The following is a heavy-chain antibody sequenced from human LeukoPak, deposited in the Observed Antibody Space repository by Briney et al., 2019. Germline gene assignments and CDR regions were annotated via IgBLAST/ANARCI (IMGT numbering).Heavy chain of an antibody. CDR2: ISSSGSTT. J-gene: IGHJ5*02. CDR1: GFTFSSYE. V-gene: IGHV3-48*03. CDR3: AKELGRGYGDYGRWFDP. D-gene: IGHD4-17*01. Sequence: PGGSLRLSCAASGFTFSSYEVNWVRQAPGKGLEWVSYISSSGSTTYYADSVKGRFTISRDNSKNTLYLQMNSLRAEDTAVYYCAKELGRGYGDYGRWFDPWGQGTLVTVSS.